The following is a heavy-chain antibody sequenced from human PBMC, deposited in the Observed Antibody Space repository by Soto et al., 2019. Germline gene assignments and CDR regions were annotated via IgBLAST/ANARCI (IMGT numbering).Heavy chain of an antibody. V-gene: IGHV3-23*01. CDR2: ISGIGGRS. CDR3: AKVTKRAAAGRYEYYKYGMDV. D-gene: IGHD6-13*01. CDR1: GFAFSTYA. Sequence: EVQLLESGGALEHPGGSLRLSCAASGFAFSTYAMTWVRQAPGKGLEWVSVISGIGGRSYYAASVKGRVTISRDNSKNTLFLQMNGLRAEDTAVYYCAKVTKRAAAGRYEYYKYGMDVWGQGTTVTVSS. J-gene: IGHJ6*02.